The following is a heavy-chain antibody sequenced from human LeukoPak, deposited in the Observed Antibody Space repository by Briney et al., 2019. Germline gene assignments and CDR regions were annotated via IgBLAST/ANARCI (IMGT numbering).Heavy chain of an antibody. Sequence: GGSLRLSCAASGFTFSSYWMHWVRQVSGKGLVWVSRINSDGSSTNYADSVKGRFTISRDNAKNTLYLQMNSLGGEDTAVYYCARDRVSLEFDYWGQGTLVTVSS. J-gene: IGHJ4*02. CDR3: ARDRVSLEFDY. CDR1: GFTFSSYW. CDR2: INSDGSST. D-gene: IGHD2/OR15-2a*01. V-gene: IGHV3-74*01.